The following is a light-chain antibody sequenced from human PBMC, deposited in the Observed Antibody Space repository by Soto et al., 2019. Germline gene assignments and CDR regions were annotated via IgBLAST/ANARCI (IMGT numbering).Light chain of an antibody. CDR3: QQYGDWPLT. V-gene: IGKV3-15*01. CDR1: QSVGNN. Sequence: EIVLTQSPATLSVSPGERATLSCRASQSVGNNFAWYQQKPGQAPRLLIFATSTRAPGVPARFSGSGSGTEFTRTISSLQSEDFAVYYCQQYGDWPLTFGGGAKVEIE. CDR2: ATS. J-gene: IGKJ4*01.